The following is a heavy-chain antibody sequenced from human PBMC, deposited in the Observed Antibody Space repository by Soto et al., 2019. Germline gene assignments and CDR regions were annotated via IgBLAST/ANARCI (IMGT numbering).Heavy chain of an antibody. J-gene: IGHJ3*02. V-gene: IGHV1-69*08. CDR3: ARDDRRAYCGGDCFDAFDI. CDR1: GGTFSSYT. Sequence: QVQLVQSGAEVKKPGSSVKVSCKASGGTFSSYTISWVRQAPGQGLEWMGRIIPILGIANYAQKFQGRVTITADKSTSTAYMELSSLRSDDTAVYYCARDDRRAYCGGDCFDAFDIWGQGTMVTISS. D-gene: IGHD2-21*02. CDR2: IIPILGIA.